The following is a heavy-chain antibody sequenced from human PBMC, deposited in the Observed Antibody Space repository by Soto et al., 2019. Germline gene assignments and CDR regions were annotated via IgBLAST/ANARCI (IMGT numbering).Heavy chain of an antibody. CDR2: IYYSGST. CDR3: ASNYYDSSGYYLHAAFDI. CDR1: GGSISSYY. V-gene: IGHV4-59*01. Sequence: SETLSLTCTVSGGSISSYYWSWIRQPPGKGLEWIGYIYYSGSTNYNPSLKSRVTISVDTSKNQFSLKLSSVTAADTAVYYCASNYYDSSGYYLHAAFDIWGQGTMVTVSS. D-gene: IGHD3-22*01. J-gene: IGHJ3*02.